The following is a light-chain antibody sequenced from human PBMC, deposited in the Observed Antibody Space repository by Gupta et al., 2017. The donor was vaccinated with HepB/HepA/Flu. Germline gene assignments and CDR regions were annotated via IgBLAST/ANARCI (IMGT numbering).Light chain of an antibody. CDR2: SNN. CDR3: AAWDDSLNGRYV. J-gene: IGLJ1*01. Sequence: QSVLTQPPTASGSPGERVTLSYSGSSSNIGSNTVNWYQQLPGTAPKLLIYSNNQRPSGVPDRFSGSKSGTSASLAISGLQSEDETDYYCAAWDDSLNGRYVFGTGTKVTVL. CDR1: SSNIGSNT. V-gene: IGLV1-44*01.